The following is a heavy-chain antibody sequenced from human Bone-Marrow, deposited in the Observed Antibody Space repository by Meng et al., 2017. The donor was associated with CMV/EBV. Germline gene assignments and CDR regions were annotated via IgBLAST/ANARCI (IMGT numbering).Heavy chain of an antibody. CDR2: IKTKSDKYAT. CDR1: GFTFSGSA. D-gene: IGHD6-13*01. J-gene: IGHJ6*02. CDR3: TRLRYGSTWEGMDV. V-gene: IGHV3-73*01. Sequence: GESLKISCAASGFTFSGSAIHWARQASGKGLEWVGRIKTKSDKYATAYGASVNGRFTISRDDSKSTAFLQMNSLKSDDTAVYYCTRLRYGSTWEGMDVWGQGTTVTVSS.